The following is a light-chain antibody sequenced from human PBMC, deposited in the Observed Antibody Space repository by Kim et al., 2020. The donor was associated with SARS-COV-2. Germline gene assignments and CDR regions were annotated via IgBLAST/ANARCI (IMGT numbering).Light chain of an antibody. J-gene: IGKJ4*01. Sequence: DIQMTQSPSSVSASVGDRVTIACRASQSINKRLAWYQHKPGQAPRLIISAASSLQSGVPSRFSGSGSGTDFTLTITSLQPEDYATYYCQQANSFPLTFGGGTKVEI. CDR3: QQANSFPLT. CDR2: AAS. V-gene: IGKV1-12*01. CDR1: QSINKR.